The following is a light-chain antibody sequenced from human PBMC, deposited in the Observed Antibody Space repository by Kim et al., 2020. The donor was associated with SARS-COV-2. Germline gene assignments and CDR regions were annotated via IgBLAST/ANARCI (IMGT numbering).Light chain of an antibody. CDR1: SPNIGCSD. CDR3: AAWDDRLSGRV. J-gene: IGLJ3*02. CDR2: KNS. V-gene: IGLV1-47*01. Sequence: GQRVPLSCSGSSPNIGCSDVYWYQQFPGTSPKRLFIKNSPWPSGVPVRFAGSRSGTSASLAISGLRSEDEADYYCAAWDDRLSGRVFGGGTQLTVL.